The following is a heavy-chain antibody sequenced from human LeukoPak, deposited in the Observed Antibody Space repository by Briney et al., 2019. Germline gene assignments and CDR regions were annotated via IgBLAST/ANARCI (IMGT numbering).Heavy chain of an antibody. CDR1: GGSISISGFY. CDR2: TYNSGNT. Sequence: PSETLSLTCSVSGGSISISGFYWNWIRQLPGKGLGWIGYTYNSGNTYYNPSFGSRVTISTDTSMNQFFLKSHSVTAADTAVYYCARSSGWRDAFDFWGRGTMVTVSS. D-gene: IGHD6-19*01. CDR3: ARSSGWRDAFDF. V-gene: IGHV4-31*03. J-gene: IGHJ3*01.